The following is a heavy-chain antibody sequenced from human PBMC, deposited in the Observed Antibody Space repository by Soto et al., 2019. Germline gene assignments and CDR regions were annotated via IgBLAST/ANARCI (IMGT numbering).Heavy chain of an antibody. CDR2: ISAYNGNT. CDR1: GYTFTSYS. V-gene: IGHV1-18*01. J-gene: IGHJ3*02. D-gene: IGHD2-21*01. Sequence: ASVKVSCKASGYTFTSYSISWVRQAPGQGLEWMGWISAYNGNTNYAQKLQGGVTMTTDTSTSTAYMELRSLRSDDTALYYCARKYYGLVDEAFDIWGQGTMVTVSS. CDR3: ARKYYGLVDEAFDI.